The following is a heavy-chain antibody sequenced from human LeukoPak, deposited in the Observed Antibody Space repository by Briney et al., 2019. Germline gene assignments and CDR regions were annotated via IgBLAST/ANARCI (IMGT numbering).Heavy chain of an antibody. D-gene: IGHD1-26*01. CDR1: GYTFTGYY. CDR3: AQGGSFQDAFDI. Sequence: VASVKVSCKASGYTFTGYYMHWVRQAPGQGLEWMGCINPNSGGTDFAQKFQGRATMTRDTSISTAYMELRSLRSDDTAVYYCAQGGSFQDAFDIWGQGTVVTVSS. J-gene: IGHJ3*02. CDR2: INPNSGGT. V-gene: IGHV1-2*02.